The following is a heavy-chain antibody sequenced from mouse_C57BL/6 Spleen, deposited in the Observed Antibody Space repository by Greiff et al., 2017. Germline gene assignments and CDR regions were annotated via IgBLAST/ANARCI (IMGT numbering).Heavy chain of an antibody. CDR1: GYTFTSYW. J-gene: IGHJ4*01. CDR3: ARWGVYYGNYYAMGY. Sequence: QVQLQQPGAELVRPGSSVKLSCKASGYTFTSYWMHWVKQRPIQGLEWIGNIDPSDSETHYNQKFKDKATLTVDKSSSTAYMQLSSLTSEDSAVYYCARWGVYYGNYYAMGYWGQGTSVTVSS. D-gene: IGHD1-1*02. V-gene: IGHV1-52*01. CDR2: IDPSDSET.